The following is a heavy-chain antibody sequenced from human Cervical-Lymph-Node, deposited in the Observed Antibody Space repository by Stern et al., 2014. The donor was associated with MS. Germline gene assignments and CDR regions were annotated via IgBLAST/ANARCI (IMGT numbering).Heavy chain of an antibody. CDR2: INTNTGIP. Sequence: VQLVQSGSELKKPGASVKVSCKASGYAFTNYAVNWVRQAPGQGLEWMGWINTNTGIPTYAQGFPGRFVFSLDTSVRTASLQISNLQAEDTAVYYCAKAGYCSSTSCSNWFDPWGQGTLVTVSS. D-gene: IGHD2-2*03. CDR3: AKAGYCSSTSCSNWFDP. J-gene: IGHJ5*02. V-gene: IGHV7-4-1*02. CDR1: GYAFTNYA.